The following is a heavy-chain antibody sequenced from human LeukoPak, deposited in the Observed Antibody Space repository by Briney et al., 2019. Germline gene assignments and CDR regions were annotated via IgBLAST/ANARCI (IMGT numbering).Heavy chain of an antibody. CDR2: IYYSGST. CDR3: ARAQDPSNYDFWSGYSYNWFDP. Sequence: SETLSLTCTVSGGSISSYYWSWIRQPPGKGLEWIGYIYYSGSTNYNPSLKSRVTISVDTSKNQFSLKLSSVTAADTAVYYCARAQDPSNYDFWSGYSYNWFDPWGQGTLVTVSS. J-gene: IGHJ5*02. CDR1: GGSISSYY. V-gene: IGHV4-59*01. D-gene: IGHD3-3*01.